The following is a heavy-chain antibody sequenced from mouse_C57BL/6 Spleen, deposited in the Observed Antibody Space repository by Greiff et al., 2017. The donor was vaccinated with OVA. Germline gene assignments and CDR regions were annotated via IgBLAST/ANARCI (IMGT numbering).Heavy chain of an antibody. Sequence: QVQLQQPGAELVRPGTSVKLSCKASGYTFTSYWMHWVKQRPGQGLEWIGVIDPSDSYTNYNQKFKGKATLTVDTSSSTAYMQLSSLTSEDSAVYYCARSQYYGSRGLYYFDYWGQGTTLTVSS. V-gene: IGHV1-59*01. J-gene: IGHJ2*01. CDR2: IDPSDSYT. CDR1: GYTFTSYW. CDR3: ARSQYYGSRGLYYFDY. D-gene: IGHD1-1*01.